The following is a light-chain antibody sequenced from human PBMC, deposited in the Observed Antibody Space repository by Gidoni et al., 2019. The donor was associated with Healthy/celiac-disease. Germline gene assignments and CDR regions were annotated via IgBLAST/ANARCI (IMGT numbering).Light chain of an antibody. CDR1: QSVNSN. CDR3: QQYNNWPWT. Sequence: EIVMTHSPATLSVSPGERATLSCRASQSVNSNLAWYQQKPGQAPRLLIYGASTRATGIPARFSGSGSGTEFTLTISSLQSEDFAVYYCQQYNNWPWTFGQGTKVEIK. CDR2: GAS. J-gene: IGKJ1*01. V-gene: IGKV3-15*01.